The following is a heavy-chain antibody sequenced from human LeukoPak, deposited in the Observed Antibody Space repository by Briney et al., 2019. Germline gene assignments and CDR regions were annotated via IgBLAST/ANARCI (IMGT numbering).Heavy chain of an antibody. Sequence: GGSLRLSCAASGFTFSNAWMSWVRQAPGKGLEWVANIKQDGSEKYYVDSVKGRFTISRDNAKNSLYLQMNSLRAEDTAVYYCARDPVPFDYWGQGTLVTVSS. CDR2: IKQDGSEK. V-gene: IGHV3-7*01. CDR3: ARDPVPFDY. J-gene: IGHJ4*02. D-gene: IGHD4-17*01. CDR1: GFTFSNAW.